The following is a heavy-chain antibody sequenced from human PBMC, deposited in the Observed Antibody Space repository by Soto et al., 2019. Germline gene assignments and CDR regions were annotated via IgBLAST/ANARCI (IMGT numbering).Heavy chain of an antibody. CDR3: AHRSRGYAYYFDQ. CDR2: IFWDDDK. Sequence: QITLKESGPTLVKPTQTLTLTCSFSGFSLSTRGVGVGWIRQPPGKALEWLALIFWDDDKWYSPSLRSRLTITQHTSKHQVVLTTTNIDPVDTATYYCAHRSRGYAYYFDQWGQVTLVTVSS. J-gene: IGHJ4*02. D-gene: IGHD5-12*01. CDR1: GFSLSTRGVG. V-gene: IGHV2-5*02.